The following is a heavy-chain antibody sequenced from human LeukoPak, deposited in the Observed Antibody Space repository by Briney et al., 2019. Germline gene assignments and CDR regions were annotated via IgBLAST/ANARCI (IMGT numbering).Heavy chain of an antibody. V-gene: IGHV4-34*01. CDR1: GGSFSGYY. CDR3: ARNVGSSSRAWGD. J-gene: IGHJ4*02. D-gene: IGHD6-13*01. CDR2: INHSGST. Sequence: SETLSLTCAVSGGSFSGYYWSWIRQPPGKGLGWIGEINHSGSTNYYPSLKSRVTISVDTSNNQFSLKLSSMPAADAAVYYYARNVGSSSRAWGDWGQGTLVTVSS.